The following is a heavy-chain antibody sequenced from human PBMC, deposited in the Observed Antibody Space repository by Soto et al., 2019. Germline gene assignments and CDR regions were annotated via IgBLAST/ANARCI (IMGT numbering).Heavy chain of an antibody. Sequence: SETLSLTCTVPDGSISSYYWSCIRQPPGKGLEWIGYIYYSGRTNYNPSLKSRVTISVDTSKNQFSLKLSSVTAADTAVYYCARGYCSSTSCYIWDNWFDPWGQGTLVTVS. CDR2: IYYSGRT. D-gene: IGHD2-2*02. CDR1: DGSISSYY. CDR3: ARGYCSSTSCYIWDNWFDP. V-gene: IGHV4-59*01. J-gene: IGHJ5*02.